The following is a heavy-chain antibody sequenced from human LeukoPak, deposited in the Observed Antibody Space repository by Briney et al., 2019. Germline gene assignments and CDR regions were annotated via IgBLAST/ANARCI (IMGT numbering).Heavy chain of an antibody. Sequence: PSETLSLTCTVSGYSISSGYYWGWIRQPPQKGLEWIASIYHSGSTYYNPSLKSRVTISVDTSKKQFYLKLSSVTAADTAVYYCARSLDYSYYMDVWGKGTTVTVSS. V-gene: IGHV4-38-2*02. CDR3: ARSLDYSYYMDV. J-gene: IGHJ6*03. D-gene: IGHD3-10*01. CDR1: GYSISSGYY. CDR2: IYHSGST.